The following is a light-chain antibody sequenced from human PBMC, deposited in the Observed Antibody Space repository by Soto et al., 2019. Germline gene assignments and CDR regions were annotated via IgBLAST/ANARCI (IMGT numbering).Light chain of an antibody. CDR1: QSVSSSY. V-gene: IGKV3-20*01. Sequence: EIVLTQSPGTLSLSPGERATLSCRASQSVSSSYLAWYQQKPGQAPRLLIYGASSRATGIPDRFSGSGSGTDITLTISRLEPEDLAVYYCQQYGSSPLTFGQGTKVDIK. J-gene: IGKJ1*01. CDR3: QQYGSSPLT. CDR2: GAS.